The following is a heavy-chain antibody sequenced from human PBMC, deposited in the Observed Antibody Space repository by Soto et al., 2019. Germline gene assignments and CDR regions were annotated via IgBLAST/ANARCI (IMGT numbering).Heavy chain of an antibody. CDR3: ARDMAAARLYGMDV. J-gene: IGHJ6*02. V-gene: IGHV3-30-3*01. CDR1: GFTFSSYA. D-gene: IGHD6-13*01. Sequence: QVQLVESGGGVVQPGRSLRLSCAASGFTFSSYAMHWVRQAPGKGLEWVAVISYDGSNKYYADSVKSRFTISRDNSKNTLYLQMNSLRAEDTAVYYCARDMAAARLYGMDVWGQGTTVTVSS. CDR2: ISYDGSNK.